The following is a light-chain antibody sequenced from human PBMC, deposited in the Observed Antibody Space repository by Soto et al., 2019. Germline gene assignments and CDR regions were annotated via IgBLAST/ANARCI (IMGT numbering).Light chain of an antibody. J-gene: IGLJ3*02. CDR2: DNN. CDR3: GTWDSSLSAVV. CDR1: SSNIGNNY. Sequence: QSVLTQPPSVSAAPGQKVTISCSGSSSNIGNNYISWYQHLPGTAPKRLIYDNNQRPSGIPERFSGSKSGTSATLGITALQTGDEADYYCGTWDSSLSAVVFGGGTKLTVL. V-gene: IGLV1-51*01.